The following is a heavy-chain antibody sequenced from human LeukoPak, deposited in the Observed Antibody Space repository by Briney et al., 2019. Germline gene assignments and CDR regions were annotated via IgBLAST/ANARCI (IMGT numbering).Heavy chain of an antibody. V-gene: IGHV4-39*07. Sequence: TSETLSLTCTVSGGSINNSPYYWSWIRQPPGKGLAWIGEINHSGSTNYNPSLKSRVTISVDTSKNQFSLKLSSVTAADTAVYYCARVGPRRYCSGGSCYFHFDYWGQGTLVTVSS. CDR2: INHSGST. J-gene: IGHJ4*02. CDR3: ARVGPRRYCSGGSCYFHFDY. CDR1: GGSINNSPYY. D-gene: IGHD2-15*01.